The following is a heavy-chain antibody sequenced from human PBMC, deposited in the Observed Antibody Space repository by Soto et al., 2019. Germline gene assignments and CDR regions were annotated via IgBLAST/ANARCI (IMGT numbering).Heavy chain of an antibody. CDR3: AKDHSSGAGYYYYGMDV. V-gene: IGHV3-23*01. Sequence: GGSLRLSCAASGFTFSSYAMSWVRQAPGKGLEWVSAISGSGGSTYYADSVKGRFTISRDNSKNTLYLQMNSLRAEDTAVYYCAKDHSSGAGYYYYGMDVWGQGTTVTVSS. CDR1: GFTFSSYA. D-gene: IGHD6-6*01. CDR2: ISGSGGST. J-gene: IGHJ6*02.